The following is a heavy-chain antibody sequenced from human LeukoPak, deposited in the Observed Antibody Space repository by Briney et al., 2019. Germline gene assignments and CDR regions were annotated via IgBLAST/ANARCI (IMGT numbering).Heavy chain of an antibody. CDR1: GGSFSGYY. CDR2: INHSGST. V-gene: IGHV4-34*01. CDR3: ATDGGTTGTTNYYYYYMDV. Sequence: SETLSLTCVVYGGSFSGYYWSWIRQPPGKGLEWIGEINHSGSTKYNPSLKSRVTIPVDTSKNQFSLKLSSVTAADTAVYYCATDGGTTGTTNYYYYYMDVWGKGTTVTVSS. J-gene: IGHJ6*03. D-gene: IGHD1-1*01.